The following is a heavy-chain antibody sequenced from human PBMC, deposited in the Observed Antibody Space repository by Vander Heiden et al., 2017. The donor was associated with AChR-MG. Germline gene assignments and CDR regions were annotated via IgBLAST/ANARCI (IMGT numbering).Heavy chain of an antibody. D-gene: IGHD6-19*01. V-gene: IGHV1-2*02. CDR1: GYTFTGYY. CDR3: ARVGTLAVAPGDY. CDR2: INPNSGGT. J-gene: IGHJ4*02. Sequence: QVQLVQSGAAVKKPGASVKVSCTASGYTFTGYYMHWVRQAPGQGLGWMGWINPNSGGTNYAQKFQGRVTMTRDTSISTAYMELSRLRSDDTAVYYCARVGTLAVAPGDYWGQGTLVTVSS.